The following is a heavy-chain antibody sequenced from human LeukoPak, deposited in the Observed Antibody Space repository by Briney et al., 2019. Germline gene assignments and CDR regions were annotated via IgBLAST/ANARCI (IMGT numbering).Heavy chain of an antibody. CDR2: IYYSGST. J-gene: IGHJ4*02. D-gene: IGHD6-19*01. CDR3: AGSSGWSYNFDY. Sequence: MSSETLSLTCTVSGGSISSYYWSWIRQPPGKGLEWIGYIYYSGSTNYNPSLKSRVTMSVDTSKNQFSLKLSSVTAADTAVYYCAGSSGWSYNFDYWGQGTLVTVSS. CDR1: GGSISSYY. V-gene: IGHV4-59*12.